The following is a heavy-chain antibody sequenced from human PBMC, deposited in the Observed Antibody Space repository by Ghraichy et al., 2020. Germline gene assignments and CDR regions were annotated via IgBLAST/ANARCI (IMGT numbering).Heavy chain of an antibody. Sequence: GESLNISCSASGFTFSYYAMHWVRQAPGKGPEHVSAISTNGGSTYYADSVKGRFTISRDNSKNTLYLQVSSLRAEDSAVYYCVKGIEMSTLNAFDYWGQGTLVTVSS. J-gene: IGHJ4*02. CDR2: ISTNGGST. CDR1: GFTFSYYA. CDR3: VKGIEMSTLNAFDY. V-gene: IGHV3-64D*06. D-gene: IGHD5-24*01.